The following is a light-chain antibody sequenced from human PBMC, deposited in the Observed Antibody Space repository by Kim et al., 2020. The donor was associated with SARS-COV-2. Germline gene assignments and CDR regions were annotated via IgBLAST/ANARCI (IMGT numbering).Light chain of an antibody. CDR1: QSISTW. V-gene: IGKV1-5*03. J-gene: IGKJ2*01. CDR3: QQYKRFPYT. Sequence: SASVGDRGTITCRASQSISTWLAWYQQKPGKAPKLLIHKASSLQSGVPSRFSGSGSGTELTLTISSLQPDDFATYYCQQYKRFPYTFGQGTKLEI. CDR2: KAS.